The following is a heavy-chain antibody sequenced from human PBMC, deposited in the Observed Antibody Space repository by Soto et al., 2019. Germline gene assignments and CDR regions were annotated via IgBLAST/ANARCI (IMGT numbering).Heavy chain of an antibody. CDR2: ISAHNGNT. CDR1: GYTFTSYG. CDR3: ARDTAMALPDA. D-gene: IGHD5-18*01. J-gene: IGHJ4*02. V-gene: IGHV1-18*01. Sequence: GASVKVSCKASGYTFTSYGISWVRQAPGQGLEWMGWISAHNGNTKYAQKLQGRVTMTTDTSTSTAYMEVRSLRSGDTAVYYCARDTAMALPDAWGQGTLVTVS.